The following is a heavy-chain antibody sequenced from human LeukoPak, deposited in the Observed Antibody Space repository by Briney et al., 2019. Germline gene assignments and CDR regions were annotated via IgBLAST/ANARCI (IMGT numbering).Heavy chain of an antibody. V-gene: IGHV3-23*01. CDR1: GFTFSSYV. Sequence: PGGSLRLSCAASGFTFSSYVMSWVRQAPGKGLQWVSGISVSGSNTHYADSVKGRFTISRDNSKNTLYLQMNSLRAEDTAVYYCAQASQAYEYSSTFDYGGQGTLVTVSS. CDR2: ISVSGSNT. CDR3: AQASQAYEYSSTFDY. D-gene: IGHD6-13*01. J-gene: IGHJ4*02.